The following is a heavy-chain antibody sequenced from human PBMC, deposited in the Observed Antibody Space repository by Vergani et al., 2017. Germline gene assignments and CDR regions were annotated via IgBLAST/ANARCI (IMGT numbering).Heavy chain of an antibody. CDR2: IYYSGLT. CDR1: GDSITSGSFF. CDR3: ARQRPGSGWSPGDFDD. V-gene: IGHV4-30-2*03. J-gene: IGHJ4*02. D-gene: IGHD6-19*01. Sequence: QLQLQESGSGLVKPSQTLSLTCTVSGDSITSGSFFWTWVRLHPGKGLEWIGSIYYSGLTYYNPSLKSRVAISVDTSKNQFSLKVTSVTAADTAVYFCARQRPGSGWSPGDFDDWGQGILVTVSS.